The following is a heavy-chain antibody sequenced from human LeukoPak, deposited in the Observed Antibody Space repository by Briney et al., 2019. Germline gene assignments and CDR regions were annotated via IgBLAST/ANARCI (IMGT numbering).Heavy chain of an antibody. Sequence: ASVKVSCKASGYTFTSYGISWVRQAPGQGLEWMGWISAYNGNTNYAQKLQGRVTMTTDTSTSTAYMELRGLRSDDTAVYYCARDRDYGGNPEPYFDYWGQGTLVTVSS. CDR3: ARDRDYGGNPEPYFDY. CDR1: GYTFTSYG. D-gene: IGHD4-23*01. CDR2: ISAYNGNT. V-gene: IGHV1-18*01. J-gene: IGHJ4*02.